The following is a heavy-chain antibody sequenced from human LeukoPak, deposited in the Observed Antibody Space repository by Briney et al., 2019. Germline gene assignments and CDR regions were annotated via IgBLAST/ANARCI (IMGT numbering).Heavy chain of an antibody. CDR3: ARDRLYYGSGSYLNY. J-gene: IGHJ4*02. CDR1: GFTFSSYW. V-gene: IGHV3-7*01. Sequence: GGSLRLSCAASGFTFSSYWMSWVRQAPGKGLEWVANIKQDGSEKYYVDSVKGRFTISRGNAKNSLYLQMNSLRAEDTAVYYCARDRLYYGSGSYLNYWGQGTLVTVSS. D-gene: IGHD3-10*01. CDR2: IKQDGSEK.